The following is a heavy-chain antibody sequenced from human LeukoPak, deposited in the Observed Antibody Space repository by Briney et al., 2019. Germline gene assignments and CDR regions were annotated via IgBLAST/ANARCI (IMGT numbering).Heavy chain of an antibody. CDR3: ARGGAFDY. V-gene: IGHV4-59*01. CDR2: IYYSGST. D-gene: IGHD4/OR15-4a*01. CDR1: GGTISPYY. Sequence: SETLSLTCTVFGGTISPYYWSWIRQPPGKGLEWIGCIYYSGSTNYNPSLKSRVTISVDTSKNQFSLKLSSATAADTAVYYCARGGAFDYWGQGALVTVSS. J-gene: IGHJ4*02.